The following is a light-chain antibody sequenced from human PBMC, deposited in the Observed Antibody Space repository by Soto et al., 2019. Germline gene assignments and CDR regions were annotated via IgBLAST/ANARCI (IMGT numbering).Light chain of an antibody. CDR3: CSYADSYTLV. CDR1: SSDVGGYNY. Sequence: QSVLTQPRSVSGSPGQSVTISCTGTSSDVGGYNYVSWYQQHPGKAPKLMIYDVSKRPSGVPDRFSGSKSGNTASLTISGLQAEDEADYYCCSYADSYTLVFGGGTQLTVL. J-gene: IGLJ2*01. CDR2: DVS. V-gene: IGLV2-11*01.